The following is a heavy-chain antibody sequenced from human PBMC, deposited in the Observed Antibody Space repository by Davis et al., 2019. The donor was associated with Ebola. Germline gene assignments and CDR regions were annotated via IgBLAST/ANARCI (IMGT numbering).Heavy chain of an antibody. CDR2: IRRKSNSYAT. Sequence: GGSLRLSCAASGFTFSGSAMHWVRQASGKGLEWVGRIRRKSNSYATAYAASVKGRFTISRDNSKNTLYLQMNSLRAEDTAVYYCAKGNYDFWSGYPWYYYYGMDVWGQGTTVTVSS. CDR1: GFTFSGSA. D-gene: IGHD3-3*01. V-gene: IGHV3-73*01. CDR3: AKGNYDFWSGYPWYYYYGMDV. J-gene: IGHJ6*02.